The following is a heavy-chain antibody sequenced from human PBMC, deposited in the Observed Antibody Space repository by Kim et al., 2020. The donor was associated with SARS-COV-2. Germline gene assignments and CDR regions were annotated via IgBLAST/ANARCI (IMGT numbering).Heavy chain of an antibody. Sequence: GGSLRLSCAASGFTFSSYGTHWVRQAPGKGLEWVAVIWYDGSNKYYADSVKGRFTISRDNSKNTLYLQMNSLRAEDTAVYYCVRDQEGVATIAGLDYWGQGTLVTVSS. CDR3: VRDQEGVATIAGLDY. D-gene: IGHD5-12*01. J-gene: IGHJ4*02. V-gene: IGHV3-33*01. CDR1: GFTFSSYG. CDR2: IWYDGSNK.